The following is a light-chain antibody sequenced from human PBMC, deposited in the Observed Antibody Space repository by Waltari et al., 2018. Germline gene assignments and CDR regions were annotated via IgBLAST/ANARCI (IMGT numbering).Light chain of an antibody. V-gene: IGKV1-39*01. CDR2: AAS. CDR3: QQTHNTPVT. CDR1: QGIITY. Sequence: DIQVTQSPSSLSASVGDRVTITCRASQGIITYLNWYQQKPGEAPKLLIYAASKLLSGVPSRFSGSGTGTDFTLTISSLQPEDFATYYCQQTHNTPVTFGGGTKVEIK. J-gene: IGKJ4*01.